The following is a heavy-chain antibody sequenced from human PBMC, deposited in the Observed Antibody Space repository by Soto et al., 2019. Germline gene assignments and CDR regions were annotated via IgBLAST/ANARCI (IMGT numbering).Heavy chain of an antibody. D-gene: IGHD5-12*01. CDR1: VGSFRSCSSY. CDR2: IYYSGST. V-gene: IGHV4-61*01. Sequence: PSETLSLTGTVSVGSFRSCSSYWSWILQPRAKGLDLIGYIYYSGSTNYNPSLKSRVTISVDTSKNQFSLKLSSVTAADTAVYYCARGFRGYSGYDIEVQYYYYGMDVWGQGTTVTVSS. J-gene: IGHJ6*02. CDR3: ARGFRGYSGYDIEVQYYYYGMDV.